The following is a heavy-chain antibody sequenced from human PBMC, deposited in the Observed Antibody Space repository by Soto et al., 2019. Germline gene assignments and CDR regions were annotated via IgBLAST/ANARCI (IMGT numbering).Heavy chain of an antibody. CDR1: GFTFSSYG. CDR3: ARDLGITGTSRHY. CDR2: IWYDGSNK. D-gene: IGHD1-7*01. V-gene: IGHV3-33*01. J-gene: IGHJ4*02. Sequence: HPGGSLRLSCAASGFTFSSYGMHWVRQAPGKGLEWVAVIWYDGSNKYYADSVKGRFTISRDNSKNTLYLQMNSLRAEDTAVYYCARDLGITGTSRHYWGQGTLVTVSS.